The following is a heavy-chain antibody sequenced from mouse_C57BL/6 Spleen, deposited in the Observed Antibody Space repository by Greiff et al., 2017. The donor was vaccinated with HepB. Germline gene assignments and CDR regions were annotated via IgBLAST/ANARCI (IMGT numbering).Heavy chain of an antibody. CDR1: GYTFTSYW. V-gene: IGHV1-7*01. J-gene: IGHJ4*01. Sequence: VQLQQSGAELAKPGASVKLSCKASGYTFTSYWMHWVKQRPGQGLEWIGYINPSSGYTKYNQKFKDKAPLPADKSSSTAYMQLSSLTYEESAVYYCARGGHDSSPYYAMDYWGQGTSVTVSS. D-gene: IGHD1-1*01. CDR3: ARGGHDSSPYYAMDY. CDR2: INPSSGYT.